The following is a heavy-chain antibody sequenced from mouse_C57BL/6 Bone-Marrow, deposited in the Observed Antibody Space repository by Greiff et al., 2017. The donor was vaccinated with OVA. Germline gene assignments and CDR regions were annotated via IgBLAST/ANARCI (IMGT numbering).Heavy chain of an antibody. D-gene: IGHD2-12*01. V-gene: IGHV5-9-1*02. CDR1: GFTFSSYA. J-gene: IGHJ4*01. CDR2: ISSGGDYI. Sequence: EVQRVESGEGLVKPGGSLKLSCAASGFTFSSYAMSWVRQTPEKRLEWVAYISSGGDYIYYADTVKGRFTISRDNARNTLYLQMSSLKSEDTAMYYCTRDSSVYAMDYWGQGTSVTVSS. CDR3: TRDSSVYAMDY.